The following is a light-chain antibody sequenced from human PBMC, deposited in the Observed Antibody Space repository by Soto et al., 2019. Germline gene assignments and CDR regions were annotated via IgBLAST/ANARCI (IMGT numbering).Light chain of an antibody. CDR3: QSYDSSLSGSGV. J-gene: IGLJ1*01. CDR1: SSNIGAGYD. V-gene: IGLV1-40*01. Sequence: QSVLTQPPSVSGVPGQRVTISSTGSSSNIGAGYDVHWYQQLPGTAPKLLIYGNSNRPSGVPDRFSGSKSGTSASLAITGLQAEDEADYYCQSYDSSLSGSGVFGTGTKVTVL. CDR2: GNS.